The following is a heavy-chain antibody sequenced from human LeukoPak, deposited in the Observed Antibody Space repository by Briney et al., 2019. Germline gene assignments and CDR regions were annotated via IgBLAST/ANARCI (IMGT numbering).Heavy chain of an antibody. D-gene: IGHD1-1*01. CDR3: AKPVDGASVQRYFQH. Sequence: PGGSLRLSCAASGFTFSSYAMSWVRQVPGKGLEWVSAISGGGDNTYYADSVRGRFTISRDNSKNTLFLQMNSLRAEDTAIYYCAKPVDGASVQRYFQHWGQGTLVTVSS. J-gene: IGHJ1*01. CDR2: ISGGGDNT. V-gene: IGHV3-23*01. CDR1: GFTFSSYA.